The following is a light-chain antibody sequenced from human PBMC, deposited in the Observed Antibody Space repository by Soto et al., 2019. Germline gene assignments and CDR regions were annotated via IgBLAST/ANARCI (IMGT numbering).Light chain of an antibody. J-gene: IGLJ1*01. Sequence: QSALTQPASVSGSPGQSITISCIGTNSDVGGHTLVSWYQQHPGKAPRPLIYGGSERPSGVSDRFSGSKSGNTASLTISGLQAEDEADYYCCSYAGGRTYVFGTGTSSPS. CDR1: NSDVGGHTL. V-gene: IGLV2-23*01. CDR2: GGS. CDR3: CSYAGGRTYV.